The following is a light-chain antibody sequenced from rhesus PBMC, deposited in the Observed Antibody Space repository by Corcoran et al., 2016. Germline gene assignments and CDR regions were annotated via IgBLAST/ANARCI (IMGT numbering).Light chain of an antibody. CDR1: QSVSSY. J-gene: IGKJ2*01. CDR3: QQYNNWNS. V-gene: IGKV3S9*01. CDR2: GAS. Sequence: EIVMTQSPATLSLSPGERATLSCRASQSVSSYVAWYQQKPEQAPRLLIYGASSRATGIPDRCSGSGSGTDFTLIIRSLEPGDVGVYYWQQYNNWNSFGQGTKVEIK.